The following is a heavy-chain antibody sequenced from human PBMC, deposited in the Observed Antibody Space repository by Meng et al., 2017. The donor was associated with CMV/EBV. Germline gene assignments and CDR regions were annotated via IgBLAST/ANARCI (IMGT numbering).Heavy chain of an antibody. D-gene: IGHD2-15*01. CDR3: ARSMVVAGDWFDP. CDR1: GGSISSYY. V-gene: IGHV4-4*07. J-gene: IGHJ5*02. CDR2: IYTSGST. Sequence: QVPLEESGPGPVKPSATLSLPCTVSGGSISSYYWGWIRQPAGKGLEWIGRIYTSGSTNYNPSLKSRVTMSVDTSKNQFSLKLSSVTAADTAVYYCARSMVVAGDWFDPWGQGTLVTVSS.